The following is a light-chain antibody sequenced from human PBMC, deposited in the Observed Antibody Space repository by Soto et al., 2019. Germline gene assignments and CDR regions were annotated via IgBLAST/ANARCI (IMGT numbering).Light chain of an antibody. J-gene: IGKJ1*01. CDR2: SAS. CDR1: QSVSGS. Sequence: EIVMTQSPATLSMSPGERATLSCRASQSVSGSLAWYQQNRGQAPRLLIYSASTRATGVPARFSGSGSGTEFTLTISSLQSEDFAVYYCQQYNDWPPSTFGQGTKVEIK. CDR3: QQYNDWPPST. V-gene: IGKV3-15*01.